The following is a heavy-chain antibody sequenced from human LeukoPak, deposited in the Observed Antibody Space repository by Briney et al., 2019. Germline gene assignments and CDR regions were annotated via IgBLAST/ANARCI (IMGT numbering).Heavy chain of an antibody. Sequence: SETLSLTCTVSGGSISSGGYYWSWIRQHPGKGLEWIGYIYHSGSTYYNPSLKSRVTISVDRSKNQFSLKLSSVTAADTAVYYCARAAAAGYFYFDYWGQGTLVTVSS. CDR2: IYHSGST. CDR1: GGSISSGGYY. D-gene: IGHD6-13*01. V-gene: IGHV4-30-2*01. J-gene: IGHJ4*02. CDR3: ARAAAAGYFYFDY.